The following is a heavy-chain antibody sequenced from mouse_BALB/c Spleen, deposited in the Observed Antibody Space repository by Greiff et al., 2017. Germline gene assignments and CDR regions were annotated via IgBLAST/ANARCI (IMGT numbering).Heavy chain of an antibody. D-gene: IGHD1-2*01. CDR3: ARGTTAWRFAY. CDR2: IDTSDSYT. CDR1: GYTFTDYW. J-gene: IGHJ3*01. Sequence: QVHVKQSGAELVMPGASVKMSCKASGYTFTDYWMHWVKQRPGQGLEWIGAIDTSDSYTSYNQKFKGKATLTVDESSSTAYMQLSSLTSEDSAVYYCARGTTAWRFAYWGQGTLVTVSA. V-gene: IGHV1-69*01.